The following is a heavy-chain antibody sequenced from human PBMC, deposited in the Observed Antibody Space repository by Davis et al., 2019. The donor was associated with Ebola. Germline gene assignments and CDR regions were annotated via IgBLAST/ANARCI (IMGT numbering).Heavy chain of an antibody. V-gene: IGHV1-18*04. CDR1: GYTFTSHG. Sequence: ASVKVSCKSSGYTFTSHGLDWVRQAPGLGLEWMGWISGFNTNTNFAQKFQGRVTVSKDTSTNTAYMDLRSLTSYDTAIYYCARAPNYDVLTGTSSYYFDYWGQGTLVIVSS. CDR3: ARAPNYDVLTGTSSYYFDY. CDR2: ISGFNTNT. J-gene: IGHJ4*02. D-gene: IGHD3-9*01.